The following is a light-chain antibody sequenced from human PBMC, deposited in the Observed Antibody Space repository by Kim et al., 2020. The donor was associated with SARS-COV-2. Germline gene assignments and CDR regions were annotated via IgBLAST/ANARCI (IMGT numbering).Light chain of an antibody. J-gene: IGLJ2*01. CDR1: SLRTYY. V-gene: IGLV3-19*01. CDR2: GKN. Sequence: ALGQTVRITCQGDSLRTYYASWYQHKPGQAPLLVIYGKNNRPSGIPDRSSGSSSGNTASLTVTGAQAVDEADYYCNSRDNSGDHVVFGGGTQLTVL. CDR3: NSRDNSGDHVV.